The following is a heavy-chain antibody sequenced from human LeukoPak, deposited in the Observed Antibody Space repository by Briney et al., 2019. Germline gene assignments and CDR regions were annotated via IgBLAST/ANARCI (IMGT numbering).Heavy chain of an antibody. J-gene: IGHJ4*02. D-gene: IGHD6-19*01. CDR2: ISSSGSII. CDR1: GFTFSSYE. V-gene: IGHV3-48*03. Sequence: GGSLRLSCAASGFTFSSYEMNWVRQVPGKGLEWVSYISSSGSIIYYADSVKGRFTISRDNAKNSLYLQMNSLRAEDTAVYYCARVSSSGWYVDYWGQGTLVTVS. CDR3: ARVSSSGWYVDY.